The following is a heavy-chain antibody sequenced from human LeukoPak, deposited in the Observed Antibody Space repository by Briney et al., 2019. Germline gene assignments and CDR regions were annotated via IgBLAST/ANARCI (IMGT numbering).Heavy chain of an antibody. CDR2: IYYSGST. J-gene: IGHJ4*02. D-gene: IGHD3-22*01. V-gene: IGHV4-59*08. CDR1: GGSISSYY. Sequence: PSETLSLTCTVSGGSISSYYWSWIRQPPGKGLEWIGYIYYSGSTNYNPSLKSRVTISVDTSKNQFSLKLSSVTAADTAVYYCARLQDSSGYPKYYFDYWGQGTLVTVSS. CDR3: ARLQDSSGYPKYYFDY.